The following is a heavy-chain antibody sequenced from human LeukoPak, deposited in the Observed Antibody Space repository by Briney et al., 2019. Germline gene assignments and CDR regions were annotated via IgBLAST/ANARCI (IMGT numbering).Heavy chain of an antibody. V-gene: IGHV3-23*01. J-gene: IGHJ4*02. Sequence: GGSLRLSCAASGFTFSRYAMSWVRQPPGKGLEWVSAISGSGGSTYYADSVKGRFTISRDNSKNTLYLQMNSLRAEDTAVYYCAKTSSGGSYYFDYWGQGTLVTVSS. CDR2: ISGSGGST. CDR3: AKTSSGGSYYFDY. CDR1: GFTFSRYA. D-gene: IGHD2-15*01.